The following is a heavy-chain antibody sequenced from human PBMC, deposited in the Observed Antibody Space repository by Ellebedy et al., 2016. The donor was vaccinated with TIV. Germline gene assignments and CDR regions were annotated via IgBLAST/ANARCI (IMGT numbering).Heavy chain of an antibody. D-gene: IGHD2-15*01. Sequence: SVKVSCKASGGTFSSHAISWVRQAPGQGLEWLGRIIPMFDVRDYAQELLGRVTITADKSTGTAYLELSSLRSEDTAVYFCARTSDTIDVPSAYCSCFDVWGQGTMVSVAS. CDR1: GGTFSSHA. V-gene: IGHV1-69*04. J-gene: IGHJ3*01. CDR2: IIPMFDVR. CDR3: ARTSDTIDVPSAYCSCFDV.